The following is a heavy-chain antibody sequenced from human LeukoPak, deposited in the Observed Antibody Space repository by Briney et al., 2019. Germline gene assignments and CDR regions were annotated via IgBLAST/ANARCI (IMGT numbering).Heavy chain of an antibody. V-gene: IGHV4-39*07. J-gene: IGHJ4*02. CDR3: VRDMGSSTSKD. Sequence: SKTLSLTCTVSGGSITSSSYYWGWIRQPPGKGLEWIGEIYHSGTSNYSPSLKSRVTISLDKSKNQFSLRLNSVTAADTAVYYCVRDMGSSTSKDWGQGTLVTVSS. CDR1: GGSITSSSYY. CDR2: IYHSGTS. D-gene: IGHD6-13*01.